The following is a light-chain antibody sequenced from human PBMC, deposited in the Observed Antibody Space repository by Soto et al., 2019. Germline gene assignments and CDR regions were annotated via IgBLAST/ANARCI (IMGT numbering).Light chain of an antibody. CDR1: QDIRND. CDR3: LQDYIYPWT. V-gene: IGKV1-6*01. CDR2: AAS. J-gene: IGKJ1*01. Sequence: AIQVTQSPSSLSASVGYRVTITCLASQDIRNDLGWYQQKPGRAPNLLIYAASSLQSGVPSRFSGSGSGTEFTLTISSLQPEDFETYYCLQDYIYPWTFGQGTKVDIK.